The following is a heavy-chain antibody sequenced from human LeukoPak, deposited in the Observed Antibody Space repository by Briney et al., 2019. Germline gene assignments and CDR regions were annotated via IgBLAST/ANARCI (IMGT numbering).Heavy chain of an antibody. Sequence: PGRSLRLSCAASGFTFSSYDMHWVRQAPGKGLEWVAVISYDGSNKYYADSVKGRFTISRDNSKNTLYLQMNSLRAEDTAVYYCARSDYGGNSGGGDYWGQGTLVTVSS. CDR2: ISYDGSNK. V-gene: IGHV3-30*03. CDR1: GFTFSSYD. CDR3: ARSDYGGNSGGGDY. D-gene: IGHD4-23*01. J-gene: IGHJ4*02.